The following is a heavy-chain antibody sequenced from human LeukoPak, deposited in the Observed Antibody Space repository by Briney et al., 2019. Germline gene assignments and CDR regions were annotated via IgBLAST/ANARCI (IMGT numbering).Heavy chain of an antibody. V-gene: IGHV3-23*01. CDR2: ISGSGGST. CDR1: VFTFSSYA. Sequence: PGGSLRLSCAASVFTFSSYAMSWVRQAPGKGLEWVSAISGSGGSTYYADSVKGRFTISRDNSKNTLYLQMNSLRAEDTAVYYCAKDKDPYYYDSSGYLYWGQGTLVTVSS. D-gene: IGHD3-22*01. CDR3: AKDKDPYYYDSSGYLY. J-gene: IGHJ4*02.